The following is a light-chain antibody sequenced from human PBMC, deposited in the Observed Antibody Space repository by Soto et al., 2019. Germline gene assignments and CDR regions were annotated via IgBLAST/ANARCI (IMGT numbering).Light chain of an antibody. CDR1: QGIGDT. CDR2: DTS. Sequence: EVVMTQSPATLSVSPGEGVTLSCRASQGIGDTLAWYQHKPGQTPRLLIYDTSTRATGVPARFSASGSATEFTLTISSLQSEDFAVYYCQQYNDWPRTFGQGTKVDIK. CDR3: QQYNDWPRT. J-gene: IGKJ1*01. V-gene: IGKV3-15*01.